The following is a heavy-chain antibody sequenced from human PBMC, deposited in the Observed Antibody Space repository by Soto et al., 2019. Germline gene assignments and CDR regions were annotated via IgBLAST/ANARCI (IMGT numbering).Heavy chain of an antibody. Sequence: SETLSLTCAVYGGSFSGYYWSWIRQPPGKGLEWIGEINHSGSTNYNPSLKSRVTISVDTSKNQFSLKLSSVTAADTAVYYCAPREYSSGCIAYWGQGTLVTVSS. CDR2: INHSGST. D-gene: IGHD6-19*01. J-gene: IGHJ4*02. CDR3: APREYSSGCIAY. CDR1: GGSFSGYY. V-gene: IGHV4-34*01.